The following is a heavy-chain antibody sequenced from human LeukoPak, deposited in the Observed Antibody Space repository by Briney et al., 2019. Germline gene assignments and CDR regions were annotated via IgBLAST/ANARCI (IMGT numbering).Heavy chain of an antibody. CDR1: GFTFTSYS. Sequence: GGSLRLSCAASGFTFTSYSMSWVRQAPGKGLEWVSGTSDRGDYTYYADSVKGRFTISRDNAKNSLYLQMNSLRAEDTAVYYCARDVAVRYWGQGTLVTVSS. J-gene: IGHJ4*02. V-gene: IGHV3-23*01. CDR3: ARDVAVRY. CDR2: TSDRGDYT. D-gene: IGHD6-19*01.